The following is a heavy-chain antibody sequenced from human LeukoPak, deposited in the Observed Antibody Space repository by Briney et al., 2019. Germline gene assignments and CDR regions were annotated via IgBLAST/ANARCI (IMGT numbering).Heavy chain of an antibody. J-gene: IGHJ5*02. CDR2: IYDSGST. D-gene: IGHD2-2*01. V-gene: IGHV4-39*01. Sequence: SETLSLTCTVSGGSISSSSYYWGWIRQPPGRGLEWIGSIYDSGSTYYNPSCKSRVTISVDTSKNQFSLKLSSVTAADTAVYYCARQRYCSSTSCRTNWFDPWGQGTLVTVSS. CDR1: GGSISSSSYY. CDR3: ARQRYCSSTSCRTNWFDP.